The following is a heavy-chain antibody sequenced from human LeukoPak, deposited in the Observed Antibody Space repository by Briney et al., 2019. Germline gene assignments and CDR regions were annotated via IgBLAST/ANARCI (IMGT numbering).Heavy chain of an antibody. CDR3: ARVRGSGSYYFGY. Sequence: GASVKVSCKASGYTFTSYGISWVRQAPGQRLEWMGWINAGNGNTKYSQKFQGRVTITRDTSASTAYMELSSLRSEDTAVYYCARVRGSGSYYFGYWGQGTLVTVSS. J-gene: IGHJ4*02. D-gene: IGHD3-10*01. CDR1: GYTFTSYG. CDR2: INAGNGNT. V-gene: IGHV1-3*01.